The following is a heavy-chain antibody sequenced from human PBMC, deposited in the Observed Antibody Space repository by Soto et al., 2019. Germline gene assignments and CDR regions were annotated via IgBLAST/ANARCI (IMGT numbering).Heavy chain of an antibody. Sequence: GGSLRLSCAASGFTFSTYAMNWVRQFPGRGLEWVSYISSSSSAIDYADSVKGRFTVSRDNAKNSLYLQMNSLRDEDTAAYYCASDRSLGSNWYYYLESWGQGTLVTVSS. J-gene: IGHJ4*02. CDR3: ASDRSLGSNWYYYLES. CDR2: ISSSSSAI. CDR1: GFTFSTYA. D-gene: IGHD3-16*01. V-gene: IGHV3-48*02.